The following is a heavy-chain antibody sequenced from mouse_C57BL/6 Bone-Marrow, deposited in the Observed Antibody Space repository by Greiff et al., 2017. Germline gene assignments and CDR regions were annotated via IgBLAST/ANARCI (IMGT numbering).Heavy chain of an antibody. CDR2: IYPRDGST. CDR3: ARGRNYYGSPYFDY. Sequence: VQLQQSDAELVKPGASVKISCKVSGYTFTDHTIHWMKQRPEQGLEWLGYIYPRDGSTKYTEKFKGKATLTADKSSSTAYMQLNSMTSEDSAVYCCARGRNYYGSPYFDYWGQGTTLTVSS. V-gene: IGHV1-78*01. D-gene: IGHD1-1*01. J-gene: IGHJ2*01. CDR1: GYTFTDHT.